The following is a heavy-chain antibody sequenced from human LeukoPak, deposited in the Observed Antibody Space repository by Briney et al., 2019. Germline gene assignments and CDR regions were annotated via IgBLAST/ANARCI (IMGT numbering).Heavy chain of an antibody. CDR2: LSYDGSNK. CDR3: ARDFYDSSGYYQVNY. CDR1: GFTFSSYG. Sequence: PTGTSLRLSCAASGFTFSSYGMHWVRQAPGKGLEWVAVLSYDGSNKEFADSLKGRFTISRDNSKSTLYLQMNSLRAEDTAVYYCARDFYDSSGYYQVNYWGQGTLVTVSS. V-gene: IGHV3-30*03. D-gene: IGHD3-22*01. J-gene: IGHJ4*02.